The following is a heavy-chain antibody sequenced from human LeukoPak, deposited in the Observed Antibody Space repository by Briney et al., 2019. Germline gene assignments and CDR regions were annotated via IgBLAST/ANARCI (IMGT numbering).Heavy chain of an antibody. V-gene: IGHV3-9*01. CDR3: AKDIYYYGSGSYSSFDY. D-gene: IGHD3-10*01. Sequence: GGSLRLSCAASGFTFDDYAMHWVRQAPGKGLEWVSGISWNSGSIGYADSVKGRFTISRDNAKNTLYLQMNSLRAEDTAVYYCAKDIYYYGSGSYSSFDYWGQGTLVTVSS. CDR2: ISWNSGSI. CDR1: GFTFDDYA. J-gene: IGHJ4*02.